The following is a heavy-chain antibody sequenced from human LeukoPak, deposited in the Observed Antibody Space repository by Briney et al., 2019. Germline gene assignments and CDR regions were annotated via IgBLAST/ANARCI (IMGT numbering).Heavy chain of an antibody. D-gene: IGHD3-16*01. Sequence: GRSLRLSCAASGFTFSSYGMHWVRQAPGKGLEWVAVILNDGSQDKYADSVKGRFTISRDNSKNTLFLQMNSLRAEDTAVYYCARDDALGDNALDIWGQGTMVTVPS. J-gene: IGHJ3*02. V-gene: IGHV3-33*01. CDR3: ARDDALGDNALDI. CDR2: ILNDGSQD. CDR1: GFTFSSYG.